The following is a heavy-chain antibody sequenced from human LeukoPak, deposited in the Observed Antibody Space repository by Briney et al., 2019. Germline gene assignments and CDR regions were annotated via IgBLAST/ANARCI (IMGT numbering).Heavy chain of an antibody. CDR2: ISGSGGST. J-gene: IGHJ4*02. V-gene: IGHV3-23*01. Sequence: GGSLRLSCAASGFTFSSYAMSWVRQAPGKGLEWVSAISGSGGSTYYADSVKGRFTISRDNSKNTLYLQMNSLRAEDTAVHYCAKANTGYSSGWYLYWGQGTLVTVSS. CDR3: AKANTGYSSGWYLY. CDR1: GFTFSSYA. D-gene: IGHD6-19*01.